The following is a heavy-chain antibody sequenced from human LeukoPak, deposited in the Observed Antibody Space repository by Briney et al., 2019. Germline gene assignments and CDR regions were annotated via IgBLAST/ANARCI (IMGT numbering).Heavy chain of an antibody. J-gene: IGHJ4*02. CDR2: IKLDGSEK. CDR1: GFTFSGYW. CDR3: ARGTGDYEY. V-gene: IGHV3-7*03. Sequence: PGGSLRLSCAASGFTFSGYWMTWVRQAPGKGLEWVASIKLDGSEKYYVDSVKGRFTISRDNAKNSLYLQMNSLRAEDTAVYYCARGTGDYEYWGQGTLVTVSS. D-gene: IGHD4-17*01.